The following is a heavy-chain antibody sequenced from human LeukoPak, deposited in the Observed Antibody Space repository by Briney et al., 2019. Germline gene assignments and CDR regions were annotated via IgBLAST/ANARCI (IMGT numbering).Heavy chain of an antibody. D-gene: IGHD3-22*01. V-gene: IGHV3-64D*06. Sequence: QPGGSLRLSCSASGFTFKKYAMHWVRQAPGKGLEYVSAVNSNGGRTYYADSVKGRFTISRDNSKNTLFLQMSSLRVEDTAVYYCVKDLYYDNSGYYSGAFDYWGQGTLVTVSS. CDR2: VNSNGGRT. CDR1: GFTFKKYA. CDR3: VKDLYYDNSGYYSGAFDY. J-gene: IGHJ4*02.